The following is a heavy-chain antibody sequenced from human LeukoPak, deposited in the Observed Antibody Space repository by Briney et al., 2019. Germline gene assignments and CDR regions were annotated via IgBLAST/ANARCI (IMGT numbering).Heavy chain of an antibody. V-gene: IGHV3-30*18. CDR2: ISYDGSNK. CDR1: GFTFSSYG. D-gene: IGHD3-3*01. J-gene: IGHJ6*02. CDR3: AKSGVVIDHYYYGMDV. Sequence: GGSLRLSCAASGFTFSSYGMHWVRQAPGKGLEWVAVISYDGSNKYYADSVKGRFTISRDNSKNTLYLQMNSLRAEDTAVYYCAKSGVVIDHYYYGMDVWGQGTTVTASS.